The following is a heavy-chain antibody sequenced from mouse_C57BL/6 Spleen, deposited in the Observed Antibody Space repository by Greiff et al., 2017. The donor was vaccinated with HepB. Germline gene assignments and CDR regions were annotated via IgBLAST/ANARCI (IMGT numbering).Heavy chain of an antibody. CDR2: ISSGSSTI. CDR1: GFTFSDYG. D-gene: IGHD1-1*01. CDR3: SRPDYYGSIYWYFDV. V-gene: IGHV5-17*01. J-gene: IGHJ1*03. Sequence: EVQGVESGGGLVKTGGSLKLSCAASGFTFSDYGMHWVRQAPEKGLEWVAYISSGSSTIYYADTVKGRFTISRDNAKNTLFLQMTSLRSEDTAMYYCSRPDYYGSIYWYFDVWGTGTTVTVSS.